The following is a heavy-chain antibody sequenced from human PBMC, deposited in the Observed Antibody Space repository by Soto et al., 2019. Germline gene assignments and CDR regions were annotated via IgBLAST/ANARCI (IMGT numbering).Heavy chain of an antibody. CDR2: IRSKANTYAT. CDR1: GFTFSGSA. D-gene: IGHD1-26*01. V-gene: IGHV3-73*02. J-gene: IGHJ4*02. CDR3: TSFMVGATPY. Sequence: EVQLVESGGGLVQPGGSLKLSCAASGFTFSGSAMHWVRQAAGNGLEWVGRIRSKANTYATAYAASVKGRFTISRDDSKNTAFLQMNSLKTEDTAVYYCTSFMVGATPYWGQGTLVTVSS.